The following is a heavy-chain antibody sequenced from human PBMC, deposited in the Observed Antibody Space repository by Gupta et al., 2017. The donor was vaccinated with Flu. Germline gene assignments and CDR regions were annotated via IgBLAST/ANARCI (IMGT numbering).Heavy chain of an antibody. V-gene: IGHV3-23*01. D-gene: IGHD6-19*01. J-gene: IGHJ4*02. Sequence: EVQLLESGGGLVQPGGSLRLSCAASGFTFSSYAMSWVRQATGKALEGVAAISGSGGSTYSADYGKCRVTISRDNYKNTRYLTMNRVGAEEQAVYYCANGAPGYSSGWYYFDYGGQGTMVTVSS. CDR2: ISGSGGST. CDR3: ANGAPGYSSGWYYFDY. CDR1: GFTFSSYA.